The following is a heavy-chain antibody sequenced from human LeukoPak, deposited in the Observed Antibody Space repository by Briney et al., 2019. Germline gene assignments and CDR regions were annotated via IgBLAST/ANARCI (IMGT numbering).Heavy chain of an antibody. CDR3: ARDGIEYGSGNFYSIGIDV. CDR1: GYTFTSHG. J-gene: IGHJ6*02. D-gene: IGHD3-10*01. V-gene: IGHV1-18*01. CDR2: IAAYQGKI. Sequence: ASVKVSCKPSGYTFTSHGISWVRQAPGQRLEWVGWIAAYQGKIAYAQKFQGRVTMTTDTTTNTAYMELRSLRSDDTAVYYCARDGIEYGSGNFYSIGIDVWGQGTMVTVSS.